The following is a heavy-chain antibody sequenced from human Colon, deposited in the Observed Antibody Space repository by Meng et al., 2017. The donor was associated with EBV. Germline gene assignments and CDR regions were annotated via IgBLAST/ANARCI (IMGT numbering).Heavy chain of an antibody. CDR1: AGSISVSSYY. D-gene: IGHD5-18*01. Sequence: RLQREGAGPGLVNPSATLSLTCTVSAGSISVSSYYWSWIRQPPGKGLEWIGSIHNTGSTYYYPSLKSRVTISGDTSKRQFSLKLSSVTAADTAVYYCARADVDTSMVNPKLSFDYWGQGTLVTVSS. V-gene: IGHV4-39*06. J-gene: IGHJ4*02. CDR2: IHNTGST. CDR3: ARADVDTSMVNPKLSFDY.